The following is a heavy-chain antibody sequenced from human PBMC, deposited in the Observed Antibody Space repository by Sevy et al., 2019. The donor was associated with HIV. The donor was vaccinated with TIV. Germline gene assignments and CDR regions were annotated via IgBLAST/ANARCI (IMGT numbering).Heavy chain of an antibody. CDR1: GYSFGSIYY. CDR3: ARDLGLGIQFDY. D-gene: IGHD3-9*01. Sequence: SETLSLICTVSGYSFGSIYYWGWIRQPPGKGLEWIGSVYHSGSTYYNPSLKSRVTISVDTSKNRFSLKVTSVTAADTAAYYCARDLGLGIQFDYWGQGTLVTVSS. CDR2: VYHSGST. V-gene: IGHV4-38-2*02. J-gene: IGHJ4*02.